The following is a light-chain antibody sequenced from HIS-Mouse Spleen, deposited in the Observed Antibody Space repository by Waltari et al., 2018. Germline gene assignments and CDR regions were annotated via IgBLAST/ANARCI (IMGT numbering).Light chain of an antibody. CDR3: QQYNNWWT. Sequence: EIVMTQSPATLSVSPGERATLSCRASQSVSSNLAWYQQKPGQAPRLLIYGASTRATGIPARCSGSGYGTEFTLTISSMQSEDFAVYYCQQYNNWWTFGQGTKVEIK. CDR2: GAS. CDR1: QSVSSN. V-gene: IGKV3-15*01. J-gene: IGKJ1*01.